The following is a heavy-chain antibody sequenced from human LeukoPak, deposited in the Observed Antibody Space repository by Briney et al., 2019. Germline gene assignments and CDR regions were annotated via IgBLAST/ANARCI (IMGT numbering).Heavy chain of an antibody. Sequence: SETLSLTCTVYGGSISSYYWSWIRQPPGKGLEWIGYIYYSGSTNYNPSLKSRVTISVDTSKNQFSLKLSSVTAADTAVYYCARHIIGYSSGWYESYYFDYWGLGTLVTVSS. CDR2: IYYSGST. CDR1: GGSISSYY. CDR3: ARHIIGYSSGWYESYYFDY. J-gene: IGHJ4*02. D-gene: IGHD6-19*01. V-gene: IGHV4-59*08.